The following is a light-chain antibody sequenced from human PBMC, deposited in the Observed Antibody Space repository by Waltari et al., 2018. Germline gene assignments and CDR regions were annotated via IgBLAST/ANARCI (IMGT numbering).Light chain of an antibody. Sequence: QSALTQPPSASGSPGQSVTISCTGTSSDVGNYNYVSWYQQHPGKAPKLMSYEVSKRPSGVPDRFSGSKSGNTASLTVSGLQADDEADYYCSSYAGSNNFNVFGTGTKVTVL. CDR2: EVS. J-gene: IGLJ1*01. CDR3: SSYAGSNNFNV. V-gene: IGLV2-8*01. CDR1: SSDVGNYNY.